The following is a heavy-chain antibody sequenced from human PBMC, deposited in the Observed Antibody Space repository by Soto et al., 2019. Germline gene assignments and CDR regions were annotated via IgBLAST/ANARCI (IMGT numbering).Heavy chain of an antibody. CDR3: AREKASTSLLTNYYCAMDV. D-gene: IGHD2-2*01. J-gene: IGHJ6*02. CDR1: GYTFINYY. V-gene: IGHV1-46*01. CDR2: INPSGGRT. Sequence: ASVKVSCKSSGYTFINYYVHWVRQAPGQGLEWMGMINPSGGRTTYPQKFQGRVTMTRDTSTSTVYVELSSLRSDDTAVFYCAREKASTSLLTNYYCAMDVCAHGTTVTVSS.